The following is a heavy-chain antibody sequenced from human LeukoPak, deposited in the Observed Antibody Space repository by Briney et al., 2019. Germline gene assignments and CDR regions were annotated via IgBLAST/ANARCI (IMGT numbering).Heavy chain of an antibody. V-gene: IGHV4-59*01. D-gene: IGHD3-10*01. CDR1: GGSISSSY. J-gene: IGHJ3*02. CDR2: IYYSGST. CDR3: AKSNGYGLVDI. Sequence: SETLSLTCIVSGGSISSSYWNYIRQPPGKGLEWIGYIYYSGSTNYNPSLKSRVTISVDMSNNQFSLNLRSVTAADTAVYYCAKSNGYGLVDIWGQGTMVTVSS.